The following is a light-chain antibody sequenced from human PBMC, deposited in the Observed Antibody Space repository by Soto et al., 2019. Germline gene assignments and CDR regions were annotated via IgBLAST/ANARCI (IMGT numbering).Light chain of an antibody. CDR1: ESISSSY. V-gene: IGKV3-20*01. Sequence: EIVMTQSPGTLSVSPGERATLSCRATESISSSYVAWYQQKPGQAPRLLIYGASSRATGIPARFSGSGSGTDFTLTISRLQSEDFAVYYCQHYGNWPPWTFGQGTKVEIK. CDR2: GAS. J-gene: IGKJ1*01. CDR3: QHYGNWPPWT.